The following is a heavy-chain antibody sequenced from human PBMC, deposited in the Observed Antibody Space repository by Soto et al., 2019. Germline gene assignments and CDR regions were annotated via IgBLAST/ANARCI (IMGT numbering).Heavy chain of an antibody. CDR1: GDKISSNRAA. Sequence: SQTRSVTCAVSGDKISSNRAAWNWIKKSPSRGLEWLGRTYYRSKWYNDYAVSVKSRITINPGTSKNQFSLRLNSVTPEDTAVYYCARQAYYYDSSGYYYRTFDYWGQGTLVTVSS. J-gene: IGHJ4*02. CDR2: TYYRSKWYN. CDR3: ARQAYYYDSSGYYYRTFDY. D-gene: IGHD3-22*01. V-gene: IGHV6-1*01.